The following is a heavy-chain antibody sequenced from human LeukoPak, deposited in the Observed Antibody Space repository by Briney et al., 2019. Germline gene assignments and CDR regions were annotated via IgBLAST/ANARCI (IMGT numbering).Heavy chain of an antibody. CDR3: AHRNWDY. Sequence: SGPTLVKPTQTLTLTCTFSGFPLSTSGVGVGWIRQPPGRALEWLGIIYWDDDKSYSPSLKSRLSITKDTSKNQVVLTVTNMDPLDTGTYYCAHRNWDYWGQGTLVTVSS. D-gene: IGHD1-1*01. CDR1: GFPLSTSGVG. V-gene: IGHV2-5*02. J-gene: IGHJ4*02. CDR2: IYWDDDK.